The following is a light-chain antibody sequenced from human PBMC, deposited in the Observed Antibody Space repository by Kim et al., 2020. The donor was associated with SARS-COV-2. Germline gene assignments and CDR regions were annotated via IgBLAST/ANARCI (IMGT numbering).Light chain of an antibody. V-gene: IGLV4-69*01. J-gene: IGLJ3*02. Sequence: SVKLTCTLTSGHSSYAIAWHQQQPEKGPRFLMKVNSDGSHSKGDGVPDRFSGSSSGAERYLSISSLQSEDEADYYCQTWATGFWVFGGGTKVTVL. CDR2: VNSDGSH. CDR1: SGHSSYA. CDR3: QTWATGFWV.